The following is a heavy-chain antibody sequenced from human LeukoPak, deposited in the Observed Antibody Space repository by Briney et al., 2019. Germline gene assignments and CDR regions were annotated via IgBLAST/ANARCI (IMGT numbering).Heavy chain of an antibody. J-gene: IGHJ1*01. CDR3: ARGGLGYDSSGYFLTRAEYFQH. Sequence: ASVKVSCKASGYTFTSYYMHWVRQAPGQGLEWMGIINPSGGSTSYAQKFQGRVTMTRDTSTSTVYMELSSLRSEDTAVYYCARGGLGYDSSGYFLTRAEYFQHWGQGTLVTVSS. D-gene: IGHD3-22*01. V-gene: IGHV1-46*01. CDR2: INPSGGST. CDR1: GYTFTSYY.